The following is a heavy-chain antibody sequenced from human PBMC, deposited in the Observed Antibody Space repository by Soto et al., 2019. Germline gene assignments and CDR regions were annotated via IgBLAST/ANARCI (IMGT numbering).Heavy chain of an antibody. J-gene: IGHJ4*02. Sequence: SETLSLTCVVSGGSISESSFYWGWILQPPGKGLEWIGSVYHTGSTYNHPSLKSRVTISVDMSKNQFSLRVNSVTAADTAVYYCARHRYCSSSSCLVYYFDFWGQGIPVTVSS. CDR1: GGSISESSFY. V-gene: IGHV4-39*01. CDR2: VYHTGST. D-gene: IGHD2-2*01. CDR3: ARHRYCSSSSCLVYYFDF.